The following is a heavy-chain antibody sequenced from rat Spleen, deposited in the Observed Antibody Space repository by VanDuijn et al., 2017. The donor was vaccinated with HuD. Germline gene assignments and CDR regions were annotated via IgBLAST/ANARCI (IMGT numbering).Heavy chain of an antibody. CDR3: VRHRDYYNSYVYAFDY. V-gene: IGHV5-29*01. CDR2: FSYDGRTT. D-gene: IGHD1-2*01. J-gene: IGHJ2*01. CDR1: GFTFSDYY. Sequence: EVQLVESDGGLVRPGRSLKLSCAASGFTFSDYYMAWVRQAPTEGLEWVATFSYDGRTTYYRDSVKGRFTISRDNAKSTLYRQMYSRRSEDTATYYCVRHRDYYNSYVYAFDYWGQGVMVTVSS.